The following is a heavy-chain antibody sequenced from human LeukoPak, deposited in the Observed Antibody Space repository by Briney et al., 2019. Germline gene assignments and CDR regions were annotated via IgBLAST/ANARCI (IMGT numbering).Heavy chain of an antibody. CDR3: ARKPADCGGDCYDEYYFDY. J-gene: IGHJ4*02. V-gene: IGHV1-69*04. Sequence: SVKVSCKASGGTFSSYAISWVRQAPGQGLEWMGRIIPILGIANYAQKFQGRVTITADKSTSTAHMELSSLRSEDTAVYYCARKPADCGGDCYDEYYFDYWGQGTLVTVSS. CDR1: GGTFSSYA. CDR2: IIPILGIA. D-gene: IGHD2-21*02.